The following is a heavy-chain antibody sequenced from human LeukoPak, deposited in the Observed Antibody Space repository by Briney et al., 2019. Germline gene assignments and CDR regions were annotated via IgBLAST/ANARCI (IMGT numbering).Heavy chain of an antibody. CDR2: ISSSSSYI. J-gene: IGHJ4*02. D-gene: IGHD5-24*01. CDR1: GFTFSSYS. V-gene: IGHV3-21*01. Sequence: GGSLRLSCAASGFTFSSYSMNWVRQAPGKGLEWVSSISSSSSYIYYADSVKGRFTISRDNAKNSLYLQMNSLRAEDTAVYYCARDSGGDEDDYTRFDYWGQGTLVTVSS. CDR3: ARDSGGDEDDYTRFDY.